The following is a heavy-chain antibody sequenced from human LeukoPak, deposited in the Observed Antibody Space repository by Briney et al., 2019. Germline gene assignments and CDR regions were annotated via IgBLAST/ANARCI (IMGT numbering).Heavy chain of an antibody. CDR1: GFTFSDYY. V-gene: IGHV3-11*01. CDR3: ARGAYYFDY. CDR2: ISSSGGNK. Sequence: TGGSLRLSCAASGFTFSDYYMSWIRQAPGKGLEWVSYISSSGGNKYYADSVKGRFTISRDNAKTSLYLQMNSLRAEDTAVYYCARGAYYFDYWGQGTLVTVSS. J-gene: IGHJ4*02.